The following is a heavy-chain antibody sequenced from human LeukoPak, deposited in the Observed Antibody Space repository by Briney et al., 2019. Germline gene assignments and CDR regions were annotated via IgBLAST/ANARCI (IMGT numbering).Heavy chain of an antibody. CDR2: IYYSGST. CDR1: GGSISSGDYY. J-gene: IGHJ4*02. CDR3: AREHDSSGYVDY. V-gene: IGHV4-30-4*01. Sequence: SQTLSLTCTVSGGSISSGDYYWSWIRQPPGKGLEWIGYIYYSGSTYYNPSLKSRVTISVDTSKNQFSLKLSSATAADTAVYYCAREHDSSGYVDYWGQGTLVTVSS. D-gene: IGHD3-22*01.